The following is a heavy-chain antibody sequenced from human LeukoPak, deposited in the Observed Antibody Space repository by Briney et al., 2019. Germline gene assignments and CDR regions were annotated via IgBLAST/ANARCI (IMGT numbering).Heavy chain of an antibody. D-gene: IGHD5-18*01. CDR3: ARGPADTAMDVYYYYYMDV. CDR2: IGGNNGNT. CDR1: GYTFTSYG. Sequence: ASVKVSCKASGYTFTSYGISWVRQAPGQGLAWVGWIGGNNGNTKFAQKFQGRVTITADKSTSTAYMELSSLRSEDTAVYYCARGPADTAMDVYYYYYMDVWGKGTTVTVSS. V-gene: IGHV1-18*01. J-gene: IGHJ6*03.